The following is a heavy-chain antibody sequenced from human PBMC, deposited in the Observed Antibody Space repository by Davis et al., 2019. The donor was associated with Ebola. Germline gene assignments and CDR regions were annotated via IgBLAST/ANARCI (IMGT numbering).Heavy chain of an antibody. D-gene: IGHD3-3*01. CDR2: IWYDGSNK. J-gene: IGHJ5*02. V-gene: IGHV3-33*01. Sequence: GGSLRLSCAASGFTFSSYGMHWVRQAPGKGLEWVAVIWYDGSNKYYADSVKGRFTISRDNSKNTLYLQMNSLRAEDTAVYYCALTQRGITIFGVVTNWFDPWGQGTLVTVSS. CDR1: GFTFSSYG. CDR3: ALTQRGITIFGVVTNWFDP.